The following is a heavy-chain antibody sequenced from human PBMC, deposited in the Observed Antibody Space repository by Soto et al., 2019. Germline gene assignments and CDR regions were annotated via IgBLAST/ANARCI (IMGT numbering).Heavy chain of an antibody. Sequence: KTSETLSLTCTVSGGSISSYYWSWIRQPPGKGLEWIGYIYYSGSTNYNPSLKSRVTISVDTSKNQFSLKLSSVTAADTAVYYCARGPLGPPGTWGQGTMVTVSS. CDR3: ARGPLGPPGT. J-gene: IGHJ3*01. CDR2: IYYSGST. D-gene: IGHD1-1*01. V-gene: IGHV4-59*01. CDR1: GGSISSYY.